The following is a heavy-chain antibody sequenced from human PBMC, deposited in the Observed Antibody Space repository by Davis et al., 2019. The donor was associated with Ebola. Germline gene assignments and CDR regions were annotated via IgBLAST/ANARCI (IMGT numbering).Heavy chain of an antibody. CDR1: GDSISSSY. CDR2: IYYNAVT. D-gene: IGHD3-10*01. V-gene: IGHV4-59*08. Sequence: SETLSLTCTVSGDSISSSYWTWIRQPPGKGLEWIGYIYYNAVTIYSPSLKSRVTISVDMSKNQVSLNLISVTAADTAVYYCARVRYYPFYYGMDVWGKGTTVTVSS. CDR3: ARVRYYPFYYGMDV. J-gene: IGHJ6*04.